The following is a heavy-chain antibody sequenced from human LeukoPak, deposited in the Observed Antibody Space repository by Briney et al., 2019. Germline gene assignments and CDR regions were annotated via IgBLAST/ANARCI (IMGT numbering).Heavy chain of an antibody. Sequence: RGESLKISCKGSGYSFTSYWIGWVRQMPGKGLEWMGIIYPGDSDTRYSPSFQGQVTISADKSISTAYLQWSSLKASDTAMYYCARLSSIDRVYEVHNWFDPWGQGTLVTVSS. CDR1: GYSFTSYW. V-gene: IGHV5-51*01. J-gene: IGHJ5*02. CDR3: ARLSSIDRVYEVHNWFDP. CDR2: IYPGDSDT. D-gene: IGHD6-13*01.